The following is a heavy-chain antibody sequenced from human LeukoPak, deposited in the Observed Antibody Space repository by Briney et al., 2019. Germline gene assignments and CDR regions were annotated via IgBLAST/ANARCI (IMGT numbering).Heavy chain of an antibody. CDR3: EKHHDILTGYYS. CDR2: ISGSGGSS. CDR1: GFTFSSYA. Sequence: GGSLRLSCAASGFTFSSYAMSWVRQAPGKGLEWVSAISGSGGSSYYADSVKGRFTISIDNSKNKLYLQMNSLRAEDTAVYYCEKHHDILTGYYSWGQGTLVTVSS. V-gene: IGHV3-23*01. J-gene: IGHJ4*02. D-gene: IGHD3-9*01.